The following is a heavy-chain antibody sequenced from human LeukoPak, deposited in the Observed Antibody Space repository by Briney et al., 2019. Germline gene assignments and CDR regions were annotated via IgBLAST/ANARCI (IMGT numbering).Heavy chain of an antibody. D-gene: IGHD2-15*01. CDR1: GFSFSTYA. Sequence: GGSLRLSRTASGFSFSTYAMTWVRQAPGKGLEWISSMSSGSRYIYYADSVRGRFTISRDNTKNSLYLLMNNLRAEDTAIYYCARDRPTGASRVFVVQWGQGTPVTVSP. CDR2: MSSGSRYI. J-gene: IGHJ4*02. V-gene: IGHV3-21*06. CDR3: ARDRPTGASRVFVVQ.